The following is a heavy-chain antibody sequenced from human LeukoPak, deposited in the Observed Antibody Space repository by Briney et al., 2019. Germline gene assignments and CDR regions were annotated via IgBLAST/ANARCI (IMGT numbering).Heavy chain of an antibody. V-gene: IGHV1-46*01. CDR1: GYTFTSYY. CDR3: ARQEYCSGGSCYGYFDY. CDR2: INPSGGST. D-gene: IGHD2-15*01. J-gene: IGHJ4*02. Sequence: ASVKVSCKASGYTFTSYYMHWVRQAPGQGLEWMGIINPSGGSTSYAQKFQGRVTMTRDTSTSTVYMELSSLRSEDTAVYYCARQEYCSGGSCYGYFDYWGQGTLVTVSS.